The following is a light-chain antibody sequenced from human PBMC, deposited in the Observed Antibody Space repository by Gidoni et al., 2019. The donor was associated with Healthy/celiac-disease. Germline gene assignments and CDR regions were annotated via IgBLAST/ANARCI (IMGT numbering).Light chain of an antibody. Sequence: DIQLTQSPSTLSSSVVDRVTIPCRSSHSISSWLAWYQQKPGKAPTLLIYKASSLESGVPSRFIGSGSGTEFTLTISSLQPDDFATYYCQQYNSYMYTFXQXTKLEIK. CDR3: QQYNSYMYT. J-gene: IGKJ2*01. CDR1: HSISSW. CDR2: KAS. V-gene: IGKV1-5*03.